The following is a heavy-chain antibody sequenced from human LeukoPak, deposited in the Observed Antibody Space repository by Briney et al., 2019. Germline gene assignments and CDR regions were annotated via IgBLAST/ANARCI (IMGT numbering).Heavy chain of an antibody. Sequence: PSETLSLTCAVYGGSFSDYYWSWIRQPPGKGLEWIGEINHSGSTNHNPSLKSRVTISVDTSKNQFSLKLSSVTAADTAVYYCARVGPRAYSYGEFWGQGTLVTVSS. J-gene: IGHJ4*02. CDR2: INHSGST. CDR3: ARVGPRAYSYGEF. V-gene: IGHV4-34*01. CDR1: GGSFSDYY. D-gene: IGHD5-18*01.